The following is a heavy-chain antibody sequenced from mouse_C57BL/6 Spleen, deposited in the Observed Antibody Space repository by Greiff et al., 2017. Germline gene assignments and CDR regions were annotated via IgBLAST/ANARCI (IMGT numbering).Heavy chain of an antibody. CDR3: ARYDQAWFAY. CDR1: GYTFTSYW. CDR2: IDPSDSET. Sequence: QVQLQQPGAELVRPGSSVKLSCKASGYTFTSYWMHWVKQRPIQGLEWIGNIDPSDSETHYNQKFKDKATLTVDKSSSTAYMPLSSLTSEDSAVYYCARYDQAWFAYWGQGTLVTVSA. V-gene: IGHV1-52*01. D-gene: IGHD2-3*01. J-gene: IGHJ3*01.